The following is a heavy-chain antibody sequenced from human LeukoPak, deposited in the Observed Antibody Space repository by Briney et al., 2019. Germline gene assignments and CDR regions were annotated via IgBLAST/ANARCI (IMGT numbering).Heavy chain of an antibody. CDR2: ISSTSNTI. V-gene: IGHV3-48*01. J-gene: IGHJ4*02. CDR3: ASRFDY. Sequence: PGGSLRLSCAASGFTFSSYAMSWVRQAPGKGLEWVSYISSTSNTIYYTESVKGRFTISRDNAKNSLYLQMNSLRAEDTAVYYCASRFDYWGQGTLVTVSS. CDR1: GFTFSSYA.